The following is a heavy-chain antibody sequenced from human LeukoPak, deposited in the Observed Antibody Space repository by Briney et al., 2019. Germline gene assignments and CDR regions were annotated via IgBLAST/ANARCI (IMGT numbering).Heavy chain of an antibody. J-gene: IGHJ4*02. Sequence: TGGSLRLSCAASRFTFSSYGMHWVRQAPGKGLEWVAYIQHDGSNEQYADSVKGRFSISRDNSKNTVSLQMNSLRVEDRAVYYCATGYSSGGFDYRGQGTLVSVSS. CDR1: RFTFSSYG. D-gene: IGHD2-15*01. CDR2: IQHDGSNE. CDR3: ATGYSSGGFDY. V-gene: IGHV3-30*02.